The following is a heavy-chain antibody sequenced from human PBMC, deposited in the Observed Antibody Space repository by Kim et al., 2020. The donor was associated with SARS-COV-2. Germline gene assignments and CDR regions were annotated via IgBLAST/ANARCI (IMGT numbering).Heavy chain of an antibody. CDR2: IYSGGST. CDR1: GFTVSSNY. D-gene: IGHD6-13*01. V-gene: IGHV3-53*01. CDR3: AREFRGSSRQLWFDP. Sequence: GGSLRLSCAASGFTVSSNYMSWVRQAPGKGLEWVSVIYSGGSTYYADSVKGRFTISRDNSKNTLYLQMNSLRAEDTAVYYCAREFRGSSRQLWFDPWGQGTLVTVSS. J-gene: IGHJ5*02.